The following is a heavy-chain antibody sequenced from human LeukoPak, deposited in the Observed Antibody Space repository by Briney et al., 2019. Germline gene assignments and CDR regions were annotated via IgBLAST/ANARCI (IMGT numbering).Heavy chain of an antibody. CDR2: VSYTGIT. Sequence: PSETLSLTCPVSGGSVSSSTYYWSWIRQPPGEGLEWIGYVSYTGITNYNPSLKSRVTISLDTSKNQFSLQLSSVTAADTAVYYCATQKWIGTFHYWGQGALVTVSS. D-gene: IGHD3-10*01. CDR1: GGSVSSSTYY. V-gene: IGHV4-61*01. J-gene: IGHJ4*02. CDR3: ATQKWIGTFHY.